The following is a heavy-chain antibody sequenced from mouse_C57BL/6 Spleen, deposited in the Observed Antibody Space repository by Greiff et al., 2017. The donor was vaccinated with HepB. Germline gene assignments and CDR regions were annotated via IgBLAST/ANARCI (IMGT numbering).Heavy chain of an antibody. D-gene: IGHD2-3*01. CDR2: ISSGSSTI. CDR1: GFTLSDYG. V-gene: IGHV5-17*01. J-gene: IGHJ2*01. Sequence: EVKLVESGGGLVKPGGSLKLSCAASGFTLSDYGMHWVRQAPEKGLEWVAYISSGSSTIYYADTVKGRFTISRDNAKNTLFLQMTSLRSEDTAMYYCARDGYYFDYWGQGTTLTVSS. CDR3: ARDGYYFDY.